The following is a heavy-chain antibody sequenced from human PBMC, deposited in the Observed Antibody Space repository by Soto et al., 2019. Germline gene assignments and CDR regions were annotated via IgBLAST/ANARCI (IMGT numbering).Heavy chain of an antibody. J-gene: IGHJ6*02. CDR2: IYYSGST. CDR1: GGSISSYY. V-gene: IGHV4-59*01. CDR3: ARDRRTGADHYYYSGMDV. Sequence: SETXSLTCTVSGGSISSYYWSWIRQPPGKGLEWIGYIYYSGSTNYNPSLKSRVTISVDTSKNQFSLKLSSVTAADTAVYYCARDRRTGADHYYYSGMDVWGQGTTVTVSS.